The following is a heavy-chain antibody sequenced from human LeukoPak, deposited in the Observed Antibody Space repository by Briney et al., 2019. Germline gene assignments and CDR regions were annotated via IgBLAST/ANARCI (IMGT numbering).Heavy chain of an antibody. CDR1: GFTFDDYG. CDR3: ARMYYYDSSGYHFDY. CDR2: INWNGGST. V-gene: IGHV3-20*01. D-gene: IGHD3-22*01. Sequence: GGSLRLSCAASGFTFDDYGMSWVRQAPGKGLEWVSGINWNGGSTGYADSVKGRFTISRDNAKDSPYLQMNSLRAEDTALYHCARMYYYDSSGYHFDYWGQGTLVTVSS. J-gene: IGHJ4*02.